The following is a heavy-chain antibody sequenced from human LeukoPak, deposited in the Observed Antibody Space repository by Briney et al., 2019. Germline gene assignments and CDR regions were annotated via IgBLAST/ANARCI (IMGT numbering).Heavy chain of an antibody. V-gene: IGHV4-34*01. CDR3: ARVKGSSSSRD. J-gene: IGHJ4*02. CDR2: INHSGST. Sequence: PSETLSPTCAVYGGSFSGYYWSWIRQPPGKGLEWIGEINHSGSTNYNPSLKSRVTISVDTSKNQFSLKLSSVTAADTAVYYCARVKGSSSSRDWGQGTLVTVSS. D-gene: IGHD6-13*01. CDR1: GGSFSGYY.